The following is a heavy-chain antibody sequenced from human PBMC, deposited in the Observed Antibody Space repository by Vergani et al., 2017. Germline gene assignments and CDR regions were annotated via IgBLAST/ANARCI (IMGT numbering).Heavy chain of an antibody. CDR1: GFTFDDYA. CDR3: AKDVYDSSGYFDY. Sequence: EVQLVESGGGLVQPGRSLRLSCAASGFTFDDYAMHWVRQAPGKGLEWVLGISWNSGSIGYADSVKGRFTISRDNAKNSLYLQMNSLRAEDTALYYCAKDVYDSSGYFDYWGQGTLVTVSS. J-gene: IGHJ4*02. V-gene: IGHV3-9*01. D-gene: IGHD3-22*01. CDR2: ISWNSGSI.